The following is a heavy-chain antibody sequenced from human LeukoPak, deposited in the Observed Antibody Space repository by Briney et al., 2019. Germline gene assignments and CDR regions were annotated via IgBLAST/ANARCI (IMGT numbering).Heavy chain of an antibody. J-gene: IGHJ2*01. CDR2: IIPIFGTA. V-gene: IGHV1-69*06. Sequence: SVKVSCKASGGTFSSYAISWVRQAPGQGLEWMGGIIPIFGTANYAQKFQGRVTITADKSTSTAYMELSSLRSEDTAVYYCARAAMITFGGPREAPWYFDFWGRGTLVTVSS. CDR1: GGTFSSYA. CDR3: ARAAMITFGGPREAPWYFDF. D-gene: IGHD3-16*01.